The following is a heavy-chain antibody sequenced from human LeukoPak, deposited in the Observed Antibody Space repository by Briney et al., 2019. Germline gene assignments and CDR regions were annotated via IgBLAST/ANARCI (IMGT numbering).Heavy chain of an antibody. J-gene: IGHJ6*02. V-gene: IGHV3-30*03. Sequence: GGSLRLSCAASGFTFRSYGMQWVRQAPGKGLEGVAVISFDVSNKYYADSVKGQFTISRDNSKNTLYLQINSLRAEDTAVYYCAMSEYCSGGSGYRSFDGMDVWGQETTVTVSS. CDR3: AMSEYCSGGSGYRSFDGMDV. D-gene: IGHD2-15*01. CDR2: ISFDVSNK. CDR1: GFTFRSYG.